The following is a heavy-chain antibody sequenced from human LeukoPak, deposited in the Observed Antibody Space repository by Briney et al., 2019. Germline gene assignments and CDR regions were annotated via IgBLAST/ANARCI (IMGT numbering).Heavy chain of an antibody. D-gene: IGHD3-22*01. Sequence: GGSLRLSCAASGFTFNSYGMSWVRQAPGKGLEWVSAISGSGGSTYYADSVKGRFTISRDNSKNTLYLQMNSLRAEDTAVYYCAKDQYYYDSSGPQPIDYWGQGTLVTVSS. CDR2: ISGSGGST. CDR3: AKDQYYYDSSGPQPIDY. V-gene: IGHV3-23*01. J-gene: IGHJ4*02. CDR1: GFTFNSYG.